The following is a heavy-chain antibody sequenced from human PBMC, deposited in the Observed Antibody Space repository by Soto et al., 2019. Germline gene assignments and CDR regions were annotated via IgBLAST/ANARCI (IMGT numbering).Heavy chain of an antibody. CDR3: ARAHYGDYGYGMDV. Sequence: SETLSLSCAVSGGSISSGGYSWSWIRQPPGKGLEWIGYIYHSGYTYYNPSLKSRVTISVDRSKNQFSLKLSSVTAADTAVYYCARAHYGDYGYGMDVWGQGTTVTFSS. V-gene: IGHV4-30-2*01. J-gene: IGHJ6*02. CDR2: IYHSGYT. CDR1: GGSISSGGYS. D-gene: IGHD4-17*01.